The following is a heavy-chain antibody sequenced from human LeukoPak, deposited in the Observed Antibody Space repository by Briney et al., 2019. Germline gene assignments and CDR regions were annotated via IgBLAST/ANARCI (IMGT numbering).Heavy chain of an antibody. V-gene: IGHV3-7*01. Sequence: PGGSLRLSCAASGFTFSNYWMSWVRQAPGKGLEWVANINQYGSENYYVDSVRGRFTISRDNAQNSLYLQTNSLRAEDTAVYYCARATYYDSSGYWGYFFDCWGQGTLVTVSS. J-gene: IGHJ4*02. CDR1: GFTFSNYW. D-gene: IGHD3-22*01. CDR3: ARATYYDSSGYWGYFFDC. CDR2: INQYGSEN.